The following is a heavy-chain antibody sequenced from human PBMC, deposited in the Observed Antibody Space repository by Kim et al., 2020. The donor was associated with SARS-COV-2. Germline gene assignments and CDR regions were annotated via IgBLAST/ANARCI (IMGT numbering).Heavy chain of an antibody. V-gene: IGHV3-43*02. D-gene: IGHD6-19*01. CDR3: AKDMWADSSGWYLRHQYNWFDP. Sequence: GGSLRLSCAASGFTFDDYAMHWVHQAPGKGLEWVSLISGDGGSTYYADSVKGRFTISRDNSKNSLYLQMNSLRTEDTALYYCAKDMWADSSGWYLRHQYNWFDPWGQGTLVTVSS. CDR2: ISGDGGST. CDR1: GFTFDDYA. J-gene: IGHJ5*02.